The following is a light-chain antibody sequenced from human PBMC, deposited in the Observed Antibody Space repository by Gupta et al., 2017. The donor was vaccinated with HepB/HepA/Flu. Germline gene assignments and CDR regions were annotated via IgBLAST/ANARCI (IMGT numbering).Light chain of an antibody. CDR3: QQYDNLRRFT. CDR1: QDISNY. V-gene: IGKV1-33*01. J-gene: IGKJ3*01. CDR2: DAS. Sequence: DIQMTQSPSSLSASVGDRVTITCQASQDISNYLNWYLQKPGKAPKLLIYDASNLETGVPSRFSGSGSGTDFTFTISSLQPEDIATYYCQQYDNLRRFTFGPGTKVDIK.